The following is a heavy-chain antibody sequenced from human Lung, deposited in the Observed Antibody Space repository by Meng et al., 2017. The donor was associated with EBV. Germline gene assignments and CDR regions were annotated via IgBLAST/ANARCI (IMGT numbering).Heavy chain of an antibody. D-gene: IGHD4-23*01. J-gene: IGHJ1*01. Sequence: QVQLPQLGAGLLKPSETLSLTCAVYGGSFSGYYWSWIRQPPGKGLKWIGEINHSGSTNYNPSLKSRVTISVDTSKNQFSLKLSSVTAADTAVYYCARDEGGNSERGFQHWGQGTLVTVSS. CDR1: GGSFSGYY. CDR2: INHSGST. CDR3: ARDEGGNSERGFQH. V-gene: IGHV4-34*01.